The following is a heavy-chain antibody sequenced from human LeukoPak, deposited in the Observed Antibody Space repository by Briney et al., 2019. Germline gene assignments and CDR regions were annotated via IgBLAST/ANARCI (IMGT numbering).Heavy chain of an antibody. D-gene: IGHD3-22*01. CDR1: GYTFTSYD. J-gene: IGHJ3*02. V-gene: IGHV1-8*01. CDR3: AKGYYYDSSGYLDAFDI. Sequence: ASVKVSCKASGYTFTSYDINWVRQATGQGLEWMGWMNPNSGNTGYAQKFQGRVTMTRNTSISTAYMELSSLRSEVTAVYYCAKGYYYDSSGYLDAFDIWGQGTMVTVSS. CDR2: MNPNSGNT.